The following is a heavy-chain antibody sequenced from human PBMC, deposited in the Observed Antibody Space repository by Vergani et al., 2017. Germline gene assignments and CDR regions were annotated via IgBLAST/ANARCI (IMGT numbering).Heavy chain of an antibody. CDR3: ARASVETTMRRREYYYYMDV. J-gene: IGHJ6*03. V-gene: IGHV4-31*03. CDR2: IYYSGNT. Sequence: QVQLQESGPGLVKPSQTLSLTCTVSGRSISSGGYYWSWIRQHPGKGLEWIGYIYYSGNTYFNPSLKNRVSMSADTSKNQVSLKVSSVTAADTAVYYCARASVETTMRRREYYYYMDVWGEGTTVTVS. CDR1: GRSISSGGYY. D-gene: IGHD5-18*01.